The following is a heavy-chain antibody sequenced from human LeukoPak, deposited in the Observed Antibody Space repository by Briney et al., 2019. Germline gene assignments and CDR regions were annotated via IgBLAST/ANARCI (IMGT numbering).Heavy chain of an antibody. CDR3: AREIEEGQRITVSGMVIMVWFDH. V-gene: IGHV4-39*07. CDR2: VFHSGST. Sequence: SETLSLTCTVVGDSFTGTNLHWGWIRQPPGKGLEWVGSVFHSGSTYYNPSLKSRVSISIDTSKNQFSLNVTSVTAADTARYYCAREIEEGQRITVSGMVIMVWFDHWGQETLVTVPS. D-gene: IGHD3-3*01. J-gene: IGHJ5*02. CDR1: GDSFTGTNLH.